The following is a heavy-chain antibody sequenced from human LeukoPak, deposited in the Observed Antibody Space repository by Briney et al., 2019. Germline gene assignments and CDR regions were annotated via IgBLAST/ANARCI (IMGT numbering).Heavy chain of an antibody. CDR1: GYTFTSYG. J-gene: IGHJ4*02. CDR2: ISAYNGNT. V-gene: IGHV1-18*01. CDR3: ARVVGYCSSTSCYGYSYGYYYFDY. Sequence: ASVKVSCKASGYTFTSYGISWVRQAPGQGLEWMGWISAYNGNTNYAQKLQGRVTMTTDTSTSTPYMELRSLRSDDTAVYYCARVVGYCSSTSCYGYSYGYYYFDYWGQGTLVTVSS. D-gene: IGHD2-2*01.